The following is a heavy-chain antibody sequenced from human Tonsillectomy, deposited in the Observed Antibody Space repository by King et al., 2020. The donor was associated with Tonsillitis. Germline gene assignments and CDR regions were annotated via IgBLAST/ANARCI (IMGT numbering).Heavy chain of an antibody. CDR1: GYTFIDYY. V-gene: IGHV1-2*02. CDR3: ASQFCTTTSCHVDD. J-gene: IGHJ4*02. CDR2: INPKTGVT. Sequence: VQLVESGAEVRKPGASVKVSCTVSGYTFIDYYIHWVRQAPGQGLEWMGWINPKTGVTNSAQRFQGRVTLTRDSSISTAYMQLTSLRSDDTALYYCASQFCTTTSCHVDDWGQGTLVTVSS. D-gene: IGHD2-2*01.